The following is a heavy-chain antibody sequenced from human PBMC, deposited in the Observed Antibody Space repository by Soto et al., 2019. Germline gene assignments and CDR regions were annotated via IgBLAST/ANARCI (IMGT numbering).Heavy chain of an antibody. CDR2: IKSEADGGTT. Sequence: GGSLRLSCAASGFTVSSAWMCWVRQAPGKGLEWVARIKSEADGGTTDYAAPVKGRFAISRDDSKNILDLQMNSLKTEDTAVYYCTTDRRITLAQFDYWGQGALVTVSS. CDR3: TTDRRITLAQFDY. J-gene: IGHJ4*02. D-gene: IGHD1-20*01. V-gene: IGHV3-15*01. CDR1: GFTVSSAW.